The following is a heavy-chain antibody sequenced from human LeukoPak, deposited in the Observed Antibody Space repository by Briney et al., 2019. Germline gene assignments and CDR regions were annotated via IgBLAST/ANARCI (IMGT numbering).Heavy chain of an antibody. CDR2: ISAYNGNT. V-gene: IGHV1-18*01. J-gene: IGHJ5*02. CDR3: ARVESPSGYGYNWFDP. Sequence: ASVKVSRKASGYTFTSYGISWVRQAPGQGLEWMGWISAYNGNTNYAQKLQGRVTMTTDTSTSTAYMELRSLRSDDTAVYYCARVESPSGYGYNWFDPWGQGTLVTVSS. D-gene: IGHD5-12*01. CDR1: GYTFTSYG.